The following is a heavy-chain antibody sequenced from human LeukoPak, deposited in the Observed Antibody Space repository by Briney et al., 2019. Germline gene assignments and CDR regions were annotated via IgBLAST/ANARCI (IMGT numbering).Heavy chain of an antibody. J-gene: IGHJ4*02. V-gene: IGHV3-33*01. D-gene: IGHD3-16*01. Sequence: PGGSLRLSCAASGFTFSSYGMHWVRQAPGKGLEWVAVIWYDGSNKYYADSVKGRFTISRDNSKNTPYLQMNSLRAEDTAVYYCARDLGYDYVWGSYDYWGQGTLVTVSS. CDR1: GFTFSSYG. CDR2: IWYDGSNK. CDR3: ARDLGYDYVWGSYDY.